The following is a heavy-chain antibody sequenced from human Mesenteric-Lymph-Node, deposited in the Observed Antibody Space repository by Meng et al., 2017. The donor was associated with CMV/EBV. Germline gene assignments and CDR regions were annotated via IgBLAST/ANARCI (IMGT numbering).Heavy chain of an antibody. D-gene: IGHD3-3*01. CDR3: ALSTYDFWSGYVQYYGMDV. V-gene: IGHV4-34*01. CDR1: GGSFSGYY. J-gene: IGHJ6*02. CDR2: INHSGST. Sequence: SETLSLTCAVYGGSFSGYYWSWIRQPPGKGLEWIGEINHSGSTNYNPSLKSRVTISVDTSKNQFSLKLSSVTAADTAVYYCALSTYDFWSGYVQYYGMDVWGQGTTVTVSS.